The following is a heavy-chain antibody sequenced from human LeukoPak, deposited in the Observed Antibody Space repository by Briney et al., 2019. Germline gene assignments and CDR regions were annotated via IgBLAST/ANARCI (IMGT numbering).Heavy chain of an antibody. CDR2: ISSSSSYI. CDR1: GFTFSSYS. J-gene: IGHJ6*02. V-gene: IGHV3-21*01. CDR3: ARFATSSSEYYYGMDV. D-gene: IGHD6-6*01. Sequence: GGSLRLSCAASGFTFSSYSMNWVRQAPGKGLEWVSSISSSSSYIYYADSVKGRFTISRDNAKNSLYLQMNSLRAEDTAVYCCARFATSSSEYYYGMDVWGQGTTVTVSS.